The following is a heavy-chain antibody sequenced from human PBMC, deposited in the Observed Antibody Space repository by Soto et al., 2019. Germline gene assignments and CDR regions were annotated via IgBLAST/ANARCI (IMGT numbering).Heavy chain of an antibody. CDR1: GFTFSIYG. CDR3: ARGGDFAAPSTGDQFDY. D-gene: IGHD3-16*01. CDR2: IWYDGSNK. Sequence: SLRLSCAASGFTFSIYGMHWVRHAPGKGLEWVAVIWYDGSNKYYADSVKGRFTISRDNSKNTLYLQMNSLRAEDTAVYYCARGGDFAAPSTGDQFDYWGQGTLVTVSS. V-gene: IGHV3-33*01. J-gene: IGHJ4*02.